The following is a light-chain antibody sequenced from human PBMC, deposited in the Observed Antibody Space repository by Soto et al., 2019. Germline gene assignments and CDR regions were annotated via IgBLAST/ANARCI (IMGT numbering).Light chain of an antibody. CDR3: AGWDDSLSGPV. J-gene: IGLJ3*02. CDR1: SSNIGSNY. Sequence: QAVVTQPPSASGTPGQRVTISCSGSSSNIGSNYVYWYQQLPGTAPKLLIYRNNQRPSGVPDRFSGSKSGTSASLAISGFRSEDEADYYCAGWDDSLSGPVFGGGTKLTVL. V-gene: IGLV1-47*01. CDR2: RNN.